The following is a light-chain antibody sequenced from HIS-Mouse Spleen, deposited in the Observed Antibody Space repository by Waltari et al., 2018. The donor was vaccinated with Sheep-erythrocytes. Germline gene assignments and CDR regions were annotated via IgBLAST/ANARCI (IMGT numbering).Light chain of an antibody. V-gene: IGLV3-21*03. CDR3: KVWDSSSDHYV. J-gene: IGLJ1*01. Sequence: SYVLTQPPSVSVAPGKTARITCGGNNIGSKSVPWYQQKPGQAPVLVVYDDSDRPSGIPERFSGSNSGNTATLTISRVEAGDEDDYYCKVWDSSSDHYVFGTGTKVTVL. CDR1: NIGSKS. CDR2: DDS.